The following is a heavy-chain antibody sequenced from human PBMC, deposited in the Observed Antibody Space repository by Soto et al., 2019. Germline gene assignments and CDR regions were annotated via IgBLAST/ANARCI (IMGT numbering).Heavy chain of an antibody. Sequence: GGSLRLSCAASGFTVSSKYMSWVRQAPGKGLEWVSVIWSAGLIYYADSVRGRFTISREISKNILYLEMTSLRADDTAVYYCAREAPMDVWGRGKTVAVSS. V-gene: IGHV3-53*01. CDR2: IWSAGLI. CDR1: GFTVSSKY. CDR3: AREAPMDV. J-gene: IGHJ6*02.